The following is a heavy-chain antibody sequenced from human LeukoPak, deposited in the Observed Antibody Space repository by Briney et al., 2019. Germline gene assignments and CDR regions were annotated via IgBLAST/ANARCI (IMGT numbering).Heavy chain of an antibody. V-gene: IGHV3-30*04. Sequence: PGGSLRLSCAASGFTFSSYAMHWVRQAPGKGLEWVAVISYDGSNKYYADSVKGRFTISRDNSKNTLYLQMNSLRAEDTAVYYCAKDRAPHDYWGQGTLVTVSS. CDR2: ISYDGSNK. CDR1: GFTFSSYA. J-gene: IGHJ4*01. CDR3: AKDRAPHDY.